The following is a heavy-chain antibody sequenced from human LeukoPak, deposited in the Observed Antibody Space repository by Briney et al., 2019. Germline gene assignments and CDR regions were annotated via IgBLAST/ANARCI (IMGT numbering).Heavy chain of an antibody. CDR2: INHSGST. Sequence: SETLSLTCAVYGGSFSGYYWSWIRQPPGKGLEWIGEINHSGSTNYNPSLKSRVTISVDTSKNQFSLKLSSVTAADTAVYYCARDRPYYDFWSGYYTRANWFDPWGQGTLVTVSS. D-gene: IGHD3-3*01. J-gene: IGHJ5*02. CDR3: ARDRPYYDFWSGYYTRANWFDP. CDR1: GGSFSGYY. V-gene: IGHV4-34*01.